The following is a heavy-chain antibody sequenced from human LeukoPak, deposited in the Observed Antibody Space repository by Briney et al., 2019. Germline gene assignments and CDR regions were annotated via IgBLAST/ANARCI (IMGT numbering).Heavy chain of an antibody. V-gene: IGHV4-59*01. Sequence: SEALSPTCTVSGGSISSYYWSWIRQPPGKGLEWIGYIYYSGSTNYNPSLKSRVTISVDTSKNQFSLKLSSVTAADTAVYYCARSLRWLQYAFDYWGQGTLVTVSS. CDR2: IYYSGST. CDR3: ARSLRWLQYAFDY. J-gene: IGHJ4*02. D-gene: IGHD5-24*01. CDR1: GGSISSYY.